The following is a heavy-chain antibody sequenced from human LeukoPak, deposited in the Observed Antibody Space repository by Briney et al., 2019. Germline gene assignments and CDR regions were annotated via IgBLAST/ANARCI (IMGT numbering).Heavy chain of an antibody. Sequence: GGSLRLSSAASGFTFSSYGMHWVRQAPGKGLEWVAVISYDGSNKYYADSVKGRFTISRDNSKNTLYLQMNSLRAEDTAVYYCAKDVSRSGYDSVFDYWGQGTLVTVSS. CDR1: GFTFSSYG. J-gene: IGHJ4*02. CDR2: ISYDGSNK. V-gene: IGHV3-30*18. D-gene: IGHD5-12*01. CDR3: AKDVSRSGYDSVFDY.